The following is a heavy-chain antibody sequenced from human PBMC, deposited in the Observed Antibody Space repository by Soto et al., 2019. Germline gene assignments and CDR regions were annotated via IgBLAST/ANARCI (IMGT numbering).Heavy chain of an antibody. Sequence: PGGSLRLSCAASGFTFSSYSMNWVRQAPGKGLERVSYISSSSSTIYYADSVKGRFTISRDNAKNSLYLQMNSLRAEDTAVYYYDSSGSLCLDYWGQGTLVTVSS. V-gene: IGHV3-48*01. D-gene: IGHD3-22*01. J-gene: IGHJ4*02. CDR3: DSSGSLCLDY. CDR2: ISSSSSTI. CDR1: GFTFSSYS.